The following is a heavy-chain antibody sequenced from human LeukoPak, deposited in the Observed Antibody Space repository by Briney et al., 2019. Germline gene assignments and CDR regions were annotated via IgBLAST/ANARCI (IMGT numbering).Heavy chain of an antibody. Sequence: PSETLSLTCTVSGGSISSYYWSWIRQPPGKGLEWIGYISYSGSTNSNPSLKSRVTISVDTPKNQFSLRLTSVTAADTAVYYCARSSYGPGSYVYYGMDVWGQGTTVTVSS. CDR1: GGSISSYY. V-gene: IGHV4-59*08. J-gene: IGHJ6*02. CDR3: ARSSYGPGSYVYYGMDV. CDR2: ISYSGST. D-gene: IGHD3-10*01.